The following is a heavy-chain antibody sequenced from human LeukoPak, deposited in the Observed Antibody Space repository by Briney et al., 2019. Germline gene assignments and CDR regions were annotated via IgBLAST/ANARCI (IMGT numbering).Heavy chain of an antibody. CDR3: VRDRDIAYLRADF. Sequence: GGSLRLSCAASGFAFSSSWMAWVRQASGKGLEWVANMNLDGSTKNYVDSVKGRFTISRDNAKNSLYLQMNSLRAEDTAVYYCVRDRDIAYLRADFWGQGTLVTVSS. V-gene: IGHV3-7*01. CDR1: GFAFSSSW. CDR2: MNLDGSTK. J-gene: IGHJ4*02. D-gene: IGHD5-12*01.